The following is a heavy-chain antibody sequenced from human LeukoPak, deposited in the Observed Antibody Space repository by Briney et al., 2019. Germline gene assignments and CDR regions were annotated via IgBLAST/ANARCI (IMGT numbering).Heavy chain of an antibody. CDR2: ISTSHSYI. D-gene: IGHD3-9*01. Sequence: GGSLRLSCEASGFTFSFYAMTWLRQAPGKGLEYVSSISTSHSYIYYADSVKGRFTIARDNAKNSLYLQMNSLRVEDTAIYYCATAAATHYDVLSGYYNDFDYWGQGTLVTVSS. V-gene: IGHV3-21*01. CDR1: GFTFSFYA. CDR3: ATAAATHYDVLSGYYNDFDY. J-gene: IGHJ4*02.